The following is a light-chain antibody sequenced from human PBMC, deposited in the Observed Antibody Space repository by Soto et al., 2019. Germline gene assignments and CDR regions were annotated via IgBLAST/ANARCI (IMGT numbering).Light chain of an antibody. CDR1: QSVSSY. J-gene: IGKJ4*01. V-gene: IGKV3-11*01. Sequence: EIVLTQSLATLSLPPGERATLSCRASQSVSSYLAWYQQKPGQAPRLLIYDASNRATGIPARFSGSGSGTDFTLTISSLEPEDFSDDYCQPRSNSPPPFGGGTNVDIK. CDR3: QPRSNSPPP. CDR2: DAS.